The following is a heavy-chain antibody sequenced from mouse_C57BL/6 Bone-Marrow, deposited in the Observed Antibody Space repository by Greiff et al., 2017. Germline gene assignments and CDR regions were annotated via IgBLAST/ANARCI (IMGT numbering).Heavy chain of an antibody. CDR2: ISYSGST. CDR1: GFSITSDY. V-gene: IGHV3-8*01. J-gene: IGHJ3*01. D-gene: IGHD1-1*01. CDR3: ARSYYYGSSAWFAY. Sequence: EVKLQVSGPGLAKPSQTLSLTCSVTGFSITSDYLNWIRKFPGNKLEYMGYISYSGSTYYNPSLNSRISITRDTSKIQYYLQLNSVTTEDTATYDCARSYYYGSSAWFAYWGQGTLVTFAA.